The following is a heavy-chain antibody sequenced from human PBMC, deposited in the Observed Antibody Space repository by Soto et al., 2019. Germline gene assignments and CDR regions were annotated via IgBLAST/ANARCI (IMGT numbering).Heavy chain of an antibody. Sequence: PSETLSLTCTVSGGSVSSGNDYWSWIRQPPGKGLEWIGYIYHSGSTNYNPSLKSRLTISGDTSKNQVSLNLSSVTAADTAVYYCARDRLMATAGTARHYFGLDVWGQGTTVTVSS. CDR2: IYHSGST. D-gene: IGHD5-18*01. V-gene: IGHV4-61*01. CDR3: ARDRLMATAGTARHYFGLDV. J-gene: IGHJ6*02. CDR1: GGSVSSGNDY.